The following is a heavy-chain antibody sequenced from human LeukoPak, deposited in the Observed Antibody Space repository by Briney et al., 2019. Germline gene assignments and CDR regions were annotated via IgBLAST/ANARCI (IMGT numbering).Heavy chain of an antibody. J-gene: IGHJ6*03. V-gene: IGHV4-34*01. CDR1: GGSFSGYY. CDR2: INHSGST. D-gene: IGHD5-24*01. CDR3: ARGRRDRRPYYYMDV. Sequence: PSETLSLTCAVYGGSFSGYYWSWIRQPPGKGLEWLGEINHSGSTNYNPSLKSRVTISVDTSKNQFSLKLSSVTAADTAVYYCARGRRDRRPYYYMDVWGKGTTVTVSS.